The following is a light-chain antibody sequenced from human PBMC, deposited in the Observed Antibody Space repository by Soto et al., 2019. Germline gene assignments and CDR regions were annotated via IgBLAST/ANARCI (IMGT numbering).Light chain of an antibody. CDR1: SSDVWTYNL. CDR2: AVS. V-gene: IGLV2-23*02. J-gene: IGLJ2*01. Sequence: QSVLTQPASVSGSPGQSITISCTGTSSDVWTYNLVSWYQQHPDKAPKVVIYAVSKRPSGVSNRFSGSKSGNTASLTISGLQAEDEADYYCCSYAGSSTFVVFGGGTKLTVL. CDR3: CSYAGSSTFVV.